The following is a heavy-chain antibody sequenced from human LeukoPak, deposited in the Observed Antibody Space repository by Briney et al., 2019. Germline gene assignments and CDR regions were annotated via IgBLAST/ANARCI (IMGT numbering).Heavy chain of an antibody. CDR1: GFTLSTNA. J-gene: IGHJ4*02. V-gene: IGHV3-23*01. Sequence: GGSLRLSCLTSGFTLSTNAMSWVRQAPGKGLEWISGISGSGASTYYADSVKGRFTISRDDSRNTLYLQMNSLRGDDTAVYYCAKSAYYDSSGFYREYYFDYWGQGTLVTVSS. D-gene: IGHD3-22*01. CDR2: ISGSGAST. CDR3: AKSAYYDSSGFYREYYFDY.